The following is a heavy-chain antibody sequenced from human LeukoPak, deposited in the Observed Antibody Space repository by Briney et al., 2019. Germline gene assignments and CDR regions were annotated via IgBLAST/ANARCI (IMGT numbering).Heavy chain of an antibody. CDR1: GVSISSGGYY. Sequence: PAETLSLTCTVSGVSISSGGYYWSGIRQPPGKGLEWIGEINHSGSTNYNPSLKSRVTISVDTSKNQFSLKLSSVTAADTAVYYCARALRGYSYAIPGKGAFDIWGQGTMVTVSS. CDR3: ARALRGYSYAIPGKGAFDI. J-gene: IGHJ3*02. CDR2: INHSGST. D-gene: IGHD5-18*01. V-gene: IGHV4-39*07.